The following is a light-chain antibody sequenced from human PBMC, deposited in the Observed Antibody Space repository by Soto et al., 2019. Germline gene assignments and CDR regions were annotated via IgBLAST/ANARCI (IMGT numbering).Light chain of an antibody. J-gene: IGLJ2*01. CDR2: LNSDGSH. CDR3: QTWGTGIRV. Sequence: QTVVTQSPSASASLGASVKLTCTLSSGHSSHAIAWHHQQPEKGPRYLMKLNSDGSHSKGDGIPDRFSGSSSGAERYLTISSLQSEDEADYYCQTWGTGIRVFGGGTKVTVL. CDR1: SGHSSHA. V-gene: IGLV4-69*01.